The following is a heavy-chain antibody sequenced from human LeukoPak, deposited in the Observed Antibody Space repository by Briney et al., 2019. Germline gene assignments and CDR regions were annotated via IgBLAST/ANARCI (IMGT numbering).Heavy chain of an antibody. CDR2: ISYDGSSK. CDR3: ARAYSSGWYVTEY. D-gene: IGHD6-19*01. J-gene: IGHJ4*02. V-gene: IGHV3-30-3*01. CDR1: GFTFSSYP. Sequence: GGSLRLSCAASGFTFSSYPMHWVRQAPGKGLEWVAVISYDGSSKYYADSVKGRFTISRDNSKNTLYLQMNSLRVEDTAVYYCARAYSSGWYVTEYWGQGTLVSVSS.